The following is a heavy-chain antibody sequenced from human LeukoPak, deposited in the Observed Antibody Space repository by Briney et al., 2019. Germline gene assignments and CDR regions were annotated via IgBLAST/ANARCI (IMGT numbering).Heavy chain of an antibody. CDR2: IDSDGSST. D-gene: IGHD6-19*01. CDR3: TRGTAVVAGIDF. V-gene: IGHV3-74*03. CDR1: GFTFTNHW. J-gene: IGHJ4*01. Sequence: GGSLRLSCAASGFTFTNHWMHWVRQAPGKGLIWVSHIDSDGSSTTYGDPAKGRFTVSRDNAKNTVYLQMNSLRAEDTAVYYCTRGTAVVAGIDFWGHGTLVTVSS.